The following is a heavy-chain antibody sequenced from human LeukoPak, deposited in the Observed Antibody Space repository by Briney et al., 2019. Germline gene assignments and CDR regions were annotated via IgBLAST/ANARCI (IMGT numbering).Heavy chain of an antibody. J-gene: IGHJ6*02. V-gene: IGHV3-23*01. CDR1: GFTFSSYA. CDR3: AKDQWYYYGSGSYYHYYGMDV. CDR2: ISGSGDKT. Sequence: PGGSLRLSCAASGFTFSSYAMSWVRQAPGKGLEWVSAISGSGDKTYYIDSVKGRFTISRDNSKNTLYLQMNSLRAEDTAVYYCAKDQWYYYGSGSYYHYYGMDVWGQGTTVTVSS. D-gene: IGHD3-10*01.